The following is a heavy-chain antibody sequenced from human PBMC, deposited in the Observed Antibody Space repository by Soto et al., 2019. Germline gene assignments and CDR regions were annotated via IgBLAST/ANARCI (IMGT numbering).Heavy chain of an antibody. CDR3: ARRPSADWFDP. CDR1: GYTFTNYA. CDR2: ISPRNGNT. V-gene: IGHV1-18*01. Sequence: ASVKVSCKASGYTFTNYAITWVRQAPGQGLKWMGWISPRNGNTNYAQTFQGRVTMTTETSTNTAFMEVRSLRSDDSAVYYCARRPSADWFDPWGRGTLVTVSS. J-gene: IGHJ5*02. D-gene: IGHD6-19*01.